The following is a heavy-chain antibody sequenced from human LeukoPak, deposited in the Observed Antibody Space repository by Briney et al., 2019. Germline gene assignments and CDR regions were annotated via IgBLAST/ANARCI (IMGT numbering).Heavy chain of an antibody. V-gene: IGHV3-33*01. CDR3: AGERGGYDEYDY. Sequence: GGSLRLSCAASGFTFSNYVMHWVRQAPGKGLEWVGLSWYDGSDQYYANSVKGRFTISRDNSNNMLYLQLNTLRAEDTGVYYCAGERGGYDEYDYWGQGTLVTVSS. D-gene: IGHD5-12*01. CDR1: GFTFSNYV. CDR2: SWYDGSDQ. J-gene: IGHJ4*02.